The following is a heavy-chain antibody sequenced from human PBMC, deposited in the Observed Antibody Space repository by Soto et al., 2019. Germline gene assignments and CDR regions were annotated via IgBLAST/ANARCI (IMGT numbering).Heavy chain of an antibody. CDR3: VKEHYSSSYLFDY. CDR2: ISSNGGNT. CDR1: GFTFSSYA. Sequence: QAGGSLRLSCSASGFTFSSYAMHWVRQAPGKGLEYVSAISSNGGNTYYADSVKGRFTISRDNFKNTLYLQMSSLRAEDTAVYYCVKEHYSSSYLFDYWGQGTLVTVSS. D-gene: IGHD6-13*01. J-gene: IGHJ4*02. V-gene: IGHV3-64D*06.